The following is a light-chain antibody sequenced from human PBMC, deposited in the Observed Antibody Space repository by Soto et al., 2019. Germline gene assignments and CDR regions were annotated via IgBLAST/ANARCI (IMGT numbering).Light chain of an antibody. J-gene: IGLJ1*01. Sequence: ALTQPACVSGSPGQSITISCTGTRSDVGGYNFVSWYQQHPGKAPKLMIYEVSNRPSGVSHRFSGSKSGNTASLTISGLQAEDEADYYCISYTGRSTAVFGTGTKVTVL. CDR3: ISYTGRSTAV. V-gene: IGLV2-14*01. CDR2: EVS. CDR1: RSDVGGYNF.